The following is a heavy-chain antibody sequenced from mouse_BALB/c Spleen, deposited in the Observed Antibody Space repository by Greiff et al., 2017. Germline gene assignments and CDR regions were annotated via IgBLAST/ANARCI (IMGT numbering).Heavy chain of an antibody. D-gene: IGHD2-3*01. CDR3: ASIYDGYYEYYAMDY. J-gene: IGHJ4*01. V-gene: IGHV1S126*01. CDR1: GYSFTSYW. Sequence: QVQLKESGPQLVRPGASVKISCKASGYSFTSYWMHWVKQRPGQGLEWIGMIDPSDSETRLNQKFKDKATLTVDKSSSTAYMQLSSPTSEDSAVYYCASIYDGYYEYYAMDYWGQGTSVTVSS. CDR2: IDPSDSET.